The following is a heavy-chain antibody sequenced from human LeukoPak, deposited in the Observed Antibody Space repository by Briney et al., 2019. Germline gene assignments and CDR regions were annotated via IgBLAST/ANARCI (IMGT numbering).Heavy chain of an antibody. V-gene: IGHV5-51*01. Sequence: GASLKISCKGSGYLFPTYWIAWVRQMPGKGLEWMGIIYPDESNIRYSPSFQGQVTISADKSISTAYLQWSSLKASDTAMYYCARPPSRGYSSSFEYWGQGTLVTVSS. J-gene: IGHJ4*02. D-gene: IGHD2-2*03. CDR1: GYLFPTYW. CDR2: IYPDESNI. CDR3: ARPPSRGYSSSFEY.